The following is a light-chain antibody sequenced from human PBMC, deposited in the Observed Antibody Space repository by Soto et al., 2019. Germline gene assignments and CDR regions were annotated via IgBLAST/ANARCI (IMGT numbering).Light chain of an antibody. CDR2: LNSDCSH. Sequence: QLVLTQSPSASASLGASVKLTCTLSSGHSSYAIAWHQQQPEKGPRYLMKLNSDCSHSKGDGIPDRFSGSSSGAERYFTISSLQSEDEADYYCQTWGTGIQVFGGGTKLTVL. CDR1: SGHSSYA. CDR3: QTWGTGIQV. V-gene: IGLV4-69*01. J-gene: IGLJ2*01.